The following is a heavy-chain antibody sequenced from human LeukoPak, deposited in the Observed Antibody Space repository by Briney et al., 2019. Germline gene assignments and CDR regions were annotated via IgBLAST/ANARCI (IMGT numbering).Heavy chain of an antibody. CDR2: IYSGGST. V-gene: IGHV3-66*02. Sequence: GGSLRLSCAASGFTVSSNYISWVRQAPGKGLEWVSVIYSGGSTYYADSVKGRFTISRDNSKNTLYLQMNSLRAEDTAVYYCARVRTIVGSFDYWGQGTLVTVSS. D-gene: IGHD3-22*01. J-gene: IGHJ4*02. CDR1: GFTVSSNY. CDR3: ARVRTIVGSFDY.